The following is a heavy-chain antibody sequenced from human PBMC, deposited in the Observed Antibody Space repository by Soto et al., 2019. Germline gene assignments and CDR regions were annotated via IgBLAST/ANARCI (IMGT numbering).Heavy chain of an antibody. D-gene: IGHD1-1*01. CDR1: GFTFSSYA. Sequence: EVQLLESGGGLVQPGGSLRLSCAASGFTFSSYAMSWVRQAPGKGLEWVSAISGSGGSTYYADSVKGRFTISRDNSRNTLYLQMNSLRAEDTAVFYCAKDRGADNGGRVRFAPWGPGTLVTVSS. CDR3: AKDRGADNGGRVRFAP. V-gene: IGHV3-23*01. CDR2: ISGSGGST. J-gene: IGHJ5*02.